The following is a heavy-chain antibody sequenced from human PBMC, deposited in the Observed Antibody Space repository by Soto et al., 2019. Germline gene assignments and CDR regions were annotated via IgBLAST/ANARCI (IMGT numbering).Heavy chain of an antibody. CDR3: ATRITVFGLLIPPFDP. CDR1: VGSVNVYY. V-gene: IGHV4-34*01. J-gene: IGHJ5*02. D-gene: IGHD3-3*01. Sequence: PSETLYIHCAVYVGSVNVYYWTWIRQQPGKGLDLIGEINHTGGTHYNPSLKSRVTMSVDTSKNQFSLRLSSVTAADTAIYYCATRITVFGLLIPPFDPWGQGTQVTVYS. CDR2: INHTGGT.